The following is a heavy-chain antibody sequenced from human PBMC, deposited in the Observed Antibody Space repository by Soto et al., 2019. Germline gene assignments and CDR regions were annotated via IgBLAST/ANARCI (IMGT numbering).Heavy chain of an antibody. J-gene: IGHJ6*03. Sequence: GGSLRLSCAASGFTFSSYAMSWVRQAPGKGLEWVSAISGSGGSTYYADSVKGRFTISRDNSKNTLYLQMNSLRAEDTAVYYCAKATTVTIFGGRGYYMDVWGKGTTVTVSS. V-gene: IGHV3-23*01. D-gene: IGHD4-17*01. CDR1: GFTFSSYA. CDR2: ISGSGGST. CDR3: AKATTVTIFGGRGYYMDV.